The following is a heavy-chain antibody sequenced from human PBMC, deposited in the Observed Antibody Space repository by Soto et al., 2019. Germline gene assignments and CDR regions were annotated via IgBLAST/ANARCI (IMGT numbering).Heavy chain of an antibody. CDR3: ASSAGLDHLLNYYGLNV. V-gene: IGHV1-69*01. CDR2: IIPVLGTP. CDR1: GGTFTSTA. D-gene: IGHD6-13*01. J-gene: IGHJ6*02. Sequence: QVLLVQSSAEVKKPGSSVKVSCKASGGTFTSTAFSWVRQAPGQGLAWMGGIIPVLGTPNYAQKFQARLTVTADASTTTVHMELSSLRSDDTAVYYCASSAGLDHLLNYYGLNVWGQGTPVTVSS.